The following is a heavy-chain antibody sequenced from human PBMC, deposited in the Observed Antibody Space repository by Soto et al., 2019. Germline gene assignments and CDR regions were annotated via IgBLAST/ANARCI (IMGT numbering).Heavy chain of an antibody. J-gene: IGHJ3*02. Sequence: SETLSLTCAVYGGSFSGYYWSWIRQPPGKGLEWIGEINHSGSTDYNPSLKSRVTISVDTSKNQFSLKLSSVTAADTAVYYCARGRLRFLEWSPRAFDIWGQGTMVTVSS. CDR2: INHSGST. CDR1: GGSFSGYY. CDR3: ARGRLRFLEWSPRAFDI. D-gene: IGHD3-3*01. V-gene: IGHV4-34*01.